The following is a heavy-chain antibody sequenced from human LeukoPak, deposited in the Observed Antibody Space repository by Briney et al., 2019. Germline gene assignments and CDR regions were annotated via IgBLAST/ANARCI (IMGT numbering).Heavy chain of an antibody. D-gene: IGHD6-19*01. CDR1: GYSFITYS. J-gene: IGHJ4*02. CDR3: ARGHSSGGDYYFDY. V-gene: IGHV1-18*01. CDR2: ISGYSGNT. Sequence: GASVKVSCKTSGYSFITYSINWVRQAPGQGLEWMGWISGYSGNTNYAQELQGRVTMTIDTSTGTAYMEVRSLRSDDTAVYYCARGHSSGGDYYFDYWGQGTLVTVSS.